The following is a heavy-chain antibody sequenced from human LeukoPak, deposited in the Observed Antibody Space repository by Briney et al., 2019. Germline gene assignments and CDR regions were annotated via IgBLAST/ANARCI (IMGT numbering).Heavy chain of an antibody. CDR1: GFTFSGYW. CDR3: ARDIIEAWNFDF. J-gene: IGHJ4*02. D-gene: IGHD1-1*01. V-gene: IGHV3-7*03. Sequence: GGSLRLSCAASGFTFSGYWMSWVRQAPGKGLEWVANIKHDGSERYYADSVKGRFTISRDNAKNSLYLQMNSLRAEDKAIYYCARDIIEAWNFDFWGQGTLVTVSS. CDR2: IKHDGSER.